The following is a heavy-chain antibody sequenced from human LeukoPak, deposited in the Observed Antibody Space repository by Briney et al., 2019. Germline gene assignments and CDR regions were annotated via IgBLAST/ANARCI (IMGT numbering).Heavy chain of an antibody. J-gene: IGHJ6*02. D-gene: IGHD2-2*01. V-gene: IGHV4-39*01. Sequence: SQTLSLTCTVSGGSISSSSYYWGWIRQPPGKGLEWIGSIYYSGSTYYNPSLSSRVTISVDTSKNQFSLKLSSVTAADTAVYYCARPGGYCRSTSCYSGPGDYGMDVWGQGTTVTVSS. CDR1: GGSISSSSYY. CDR3: ARPGGYCRSTSCYSGPGDYGMDV. CDR2: IYYSGST.